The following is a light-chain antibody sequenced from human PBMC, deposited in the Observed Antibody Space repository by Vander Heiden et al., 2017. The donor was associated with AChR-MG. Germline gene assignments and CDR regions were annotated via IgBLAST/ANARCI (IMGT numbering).Light chain of an antibody. CDR2: SNN. CDR3: SAWQGTLSGLCV. CDR1: TTNIGGNT. Sequence: QPVLTQPPSAPATPSQRVTISCSGSTTNIGGNTVGWYQQLPAAAPNLLIYSNNQRPSGGPDRFSSSSSGASASLAIDGRQSEDEADYYCSAWQGTLSGLCVFGTGTRVTVL. V-gene: IGLV1-44*01. J-gene: IGLJ1*01.